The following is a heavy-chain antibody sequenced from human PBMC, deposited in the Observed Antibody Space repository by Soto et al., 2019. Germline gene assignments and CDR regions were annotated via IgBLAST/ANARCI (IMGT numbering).Heavy chain of an antibody. CDR2: IIPIFGTA. Sequence: SVKVSCKASGGTFSSYAISWVRQAPGQGLEWMGGIIPIFGTANYAQKFQGRVTNTADRSTSTAYMELSSLRSEDTAVYYCATRRGYCSRTSCYINKYYFDYWGQGTLVPVYS. CDR3: ATRRGYCSRTSCYINKYYFDY. V-gene: IGHV1-69*06. J-gene: IGHJ4*02. CDR1: GGTFSSYA. D-gene: IGHD2-2*02.